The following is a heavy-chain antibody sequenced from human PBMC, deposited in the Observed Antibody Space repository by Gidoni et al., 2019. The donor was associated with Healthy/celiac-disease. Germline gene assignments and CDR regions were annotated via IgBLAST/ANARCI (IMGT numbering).Heavy chain of an antibody. CDR2: IYYSGST. CDR3: ARLKGSYYDFMDV. CDR1: GGSISSSSYY. Sequence: QLHLQESGPGLVKPSETLSLTCTVSGGSISSSSYYWGWIRQPPGKGLEWIGSIYYSGSTYYNPSLKSRVTISVDTSKNQFSLKLSSVTAADTAVYYCARLKGSYYDFMDVWGQGTTVTVSS. D-gene: IGHD1-26*01. V-gene: IGHV4-39*01. J-gene: IGHJ6*02.